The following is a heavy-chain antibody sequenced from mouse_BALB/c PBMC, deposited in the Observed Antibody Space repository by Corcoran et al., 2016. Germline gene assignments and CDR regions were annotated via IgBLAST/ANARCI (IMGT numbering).Heavy chain of an antibody. CDR2: INPYNGAT. Sequence: ELQLQQSGPELVKPGASVKISCKAAGYSFTGYYMHWVKQSHVKSLEWIGRINPYNGATSYNQNFKDKASLTVDKSSSTAYMELHSLTSEDSAVYYCARGALLRYFDYWGQGTTLTVSS. CDR1: GYSFTGYY. CDR3: ARGALLRYFDY. V-gene: IGHV1-26*01. D-gene: IGHD1-1*01. J-gene: IGHJ2*01.